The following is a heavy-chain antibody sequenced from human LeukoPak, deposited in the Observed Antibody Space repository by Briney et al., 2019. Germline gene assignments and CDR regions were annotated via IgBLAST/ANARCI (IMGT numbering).Heavy chain of an antibody. Sequence: GGSLRLSCAASGFIVSTNYMSWVRQAPGKGLEWVSVIFSGGSTYYADSVKGRFTISRDKSNNTLHLQMNSLRAEDTAVYYCAKDRGAVAGYDAFDIWGQGTMVTVSS. J-gene: IGHJ3*02. V-gene: IGHV3-53*01. CDR2: IFSGGST. CDR3: AKDRGAVAGYDAFDI. D-gene: IGHD6-19*01. CDR1: GFIVSTNY.